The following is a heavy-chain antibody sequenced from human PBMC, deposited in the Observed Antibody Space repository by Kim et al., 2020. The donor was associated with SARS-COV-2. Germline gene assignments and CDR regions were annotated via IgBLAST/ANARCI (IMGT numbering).Heavy chain of an antibody. CDR2: ISGSGGST. CDR3: AKDDIVVVPAAISEPFDY. D-gene: IGHD2-2*01. CDR1: GFTFSSYA. J-gene: IGHJ4*02. Sequence: GGSLRLSCAASGFTFSSYAMSWVRQAPGKGLEWVSAISGSGGSTYYADSVKGRFTISRDNSKNTLYLQMNSLRAEDTAVYYCAKDDIVVVPAAISEPFDYWGQGTLVTVSS. V-gene: IGHV3-23*01.